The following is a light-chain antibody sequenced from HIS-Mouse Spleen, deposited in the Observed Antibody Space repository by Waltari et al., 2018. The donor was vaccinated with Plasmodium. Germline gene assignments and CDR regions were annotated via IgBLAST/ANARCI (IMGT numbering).Light chain of an antibody. CDR1: SGINVGTYR. V-gene: IGLV5-45*03. CDR2: YKSDSDK. CDR3: MIWHSSAWV. J-gene: IGLJ3*02. Sequence: QAVLTQPSSLSASPGASASLTCTLRSGINVGTYRIYWYQQKPGSPPQYLLRYKSDSDKQQGSGVPIRFSESKDASANAGILLISGLQSEDEADYYCMIWHSSAWVFGGGTKLTVL.